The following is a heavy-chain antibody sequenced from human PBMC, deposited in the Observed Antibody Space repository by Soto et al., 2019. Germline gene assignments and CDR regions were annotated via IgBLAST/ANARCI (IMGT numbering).Heavy chain of an antibody. V-gene: IGHV2-5*01. CDR1: GFSLSTSGVG. Sequence: QITLKESGPPLVKPTQTLTLTCTFSGFSLSTSGVGVGWIRQPPGKALEWLALIYWNDDKRYSPSLKSRLTITKDTSKNQVVLTMTNMDPVDTATYYCAHSPSKYSSSWYVGYRWGQGTLVTVSS. D-gene: IGHD6-13*01. J-gene: IGHJ4*02. CDR3: AHSPSKYSSSWYVGYR. CDR2: IYWNDDK.